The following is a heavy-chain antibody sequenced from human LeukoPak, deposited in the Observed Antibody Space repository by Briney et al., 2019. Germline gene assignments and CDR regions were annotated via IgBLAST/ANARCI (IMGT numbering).Heavy chain of an antibody. J-gene: IGHJ5*02. CDR2: IYYSGST. CDR1: GGSISSYY. CDR3: ARDLDYGPRNWFDP. D-gene: IGHD4-17*01. V-gene: IGHV4-59*12. Sequence: PSETLSLTCTVSGGSISSYYWSWIRQPPGKGLEWIGYIYYSGSTNYKSSLKSRVTISVDTSKNQFSLKLNSVTAADTALYFCARDLDYGPRNWFDPWGQGTLVIVSS.